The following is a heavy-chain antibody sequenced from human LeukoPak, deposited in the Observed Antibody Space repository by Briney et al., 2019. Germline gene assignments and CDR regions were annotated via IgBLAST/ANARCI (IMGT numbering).Heavy chain of an antibody. V-gene: IGHV2-70*11. D-gene: IGHD3-22*01. Sequence: SGPTLVNPTQTLTLTCTFSAFTLSTSGMCVSWIRQPPGKALEWLARIDWDDDKYYSTSLKTRLTISKDTSKNQVVLTMTNMDPVDTATYYCARWGRSGLDYWGQGTLVTVSS. CDR3: ARWGRSGLDY. CDR2: IDWDDDK. J-gene: IGHJ4*02. CDR1: AFTLSTSGMC.